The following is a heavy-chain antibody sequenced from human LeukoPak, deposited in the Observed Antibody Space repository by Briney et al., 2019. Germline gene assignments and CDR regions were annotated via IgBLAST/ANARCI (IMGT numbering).Heavy chain of an antibody. CDR2: IYYSGST. Sequence: SETLSLTCTVSGVSISSYYWSWIRQPPGKGLEWIGYIYYSGSTNYNPSLKSRVTISVDTSKNQFSLKLSSVTAADTAVYCCARGGFGESYLDYWRQATLVTVSS. J-gene: IGHJ4*02. CDR1: GVSISSYY. CDR3: ARGGFGESYLDY. D-gene: IGHD3-10*01. V-gene: IGHV4-59*01.